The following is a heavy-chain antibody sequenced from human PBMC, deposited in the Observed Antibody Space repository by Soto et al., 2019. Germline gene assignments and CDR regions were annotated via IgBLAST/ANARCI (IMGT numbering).Heavy chain of an antibody. J-gene: IGHJ4*02. CDR3: ARGSGRDYDILTIDY. CDR1: GFTFSSYA. Sequence: PGGSLRLSCAASGFTFSSYAMHWVRQAPGKGLEWVAVISYDGSNKYYADSVKGRFTISRDNSKNTLYLQMNSLRAEDTAVYYCARGSGRDYDILTIDYWGQGTLVTVSS. D-gene: IGHD3-9*01. V-gene: IGHV3-30-3*01. CDR2: ISYDGSNK.